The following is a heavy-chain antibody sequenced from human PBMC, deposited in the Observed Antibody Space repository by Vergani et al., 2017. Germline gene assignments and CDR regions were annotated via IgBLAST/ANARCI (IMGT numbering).Heavy chain of an antibody. J-gene: IGHJ6*02. Sequence: QVQLVQSGAEVKKPGSSVKVSCKASGGTFSSYAIYCVRQAPGQGLEWMGGIIPIFGTANYEQKFQGRVTITADESTSTADMELSSLRSEDTAVYYCARATGERPTSDYYGMDVWGQGITVTVSS. CDR3: ARATGERPTSDYYGMDV. D-gene: IGHD2-2*01. CDR1: GGTFSSYA. V-gene: IGHV1-69*12. CDR2: IIPIFGTA.